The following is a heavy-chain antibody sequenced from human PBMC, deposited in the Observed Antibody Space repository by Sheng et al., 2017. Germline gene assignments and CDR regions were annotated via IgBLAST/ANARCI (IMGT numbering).Heavy chain of an antibody. V-gene: IGHV3-23*01. CDR2: ISGSGGST. CDR3: AKDPFGGTPDY. CDR1: GFTFNNYV. D-gene: IGHD2-15*01. J-gene: IGHJ4*02. Sequence: EVQLLESGGDLVQPGGSLRLSCAASGFTFNNYVMTWVRQAPGKGLEWVSTISGSGGSTYYADSVKGRFTISRDNSKNTLYLQMNSLRVEDTALYYCAKDPFGGTPDYWGQGTVVTVSS.